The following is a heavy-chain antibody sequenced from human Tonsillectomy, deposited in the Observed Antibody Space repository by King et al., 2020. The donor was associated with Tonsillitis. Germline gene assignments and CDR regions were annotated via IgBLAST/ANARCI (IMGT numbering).Heavy chain of an antibody. V-gene: IGHV3-49*05. CDR3: TRDIEAYSSGWYPLFDY. Sequence: VQLVESGGGLVKPGRSLRLSCIVSGFTFGNYAMSWFRQAPGKGLEGVGFIRNKAYGGTTEYAASVKGRFTISRDDSNSIAYLQMNSLKTEDTAVYYCTRDIEAYSSGWYPLFDYWGQGTLVTVSS. J-gene: IGHJ4*02. CDR1: GFTFGNYA. CDR2: IRNKAYGGTT. D-gene: IGHD6-19*01.